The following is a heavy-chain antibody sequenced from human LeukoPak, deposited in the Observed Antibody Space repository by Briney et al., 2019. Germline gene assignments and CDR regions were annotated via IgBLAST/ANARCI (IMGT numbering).Heavy chain of an antibody. D-gene: IGHD6-19*01. Sequence: SETLSLTCSVSGGSISRYYWSWIRQPPGKGLEWIGYIFYSGTTTYNPSLKSRVTISVDTSKNQFSLKLSSVTAADTAVYYCARDHSSGWRGPYWGQGTLVTVSS. CDR3: ARDHSSGWRGPY. CDR1: GGSISRYY. V-gene: IGHV4-59*12. J-gene: IGHJ4*02. CDR2: IFYSGTT.